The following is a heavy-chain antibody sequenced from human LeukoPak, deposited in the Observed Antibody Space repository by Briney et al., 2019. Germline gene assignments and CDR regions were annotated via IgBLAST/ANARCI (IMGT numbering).Heavy chain of an antibody. V-gene: IGHV3-30*18. CDR3: AKDPYSGSYHMITFGGVIAPYFDY. CDR2: ISYDGSNK. D-gene: IGHD3-16*02. CDR1: GFTFSSYG. J-gene: IGHJ4*02. Sequence: PGRSLRLSCAASGFTFSSYGMHWVRQAPGKGLEWVAVISYDGSNKYYADSVKGRFTISRDNSKNTLYLQMNSLRAEDTAVYYCAKDPYSGSYHMITFGGVIAPYFDYWGQGTLVTVSS.